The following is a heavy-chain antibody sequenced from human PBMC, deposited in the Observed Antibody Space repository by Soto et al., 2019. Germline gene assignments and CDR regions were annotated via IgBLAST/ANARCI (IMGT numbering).Heavy chain of an antibody. CDR3: ARVLVFYGGFDP. J-gene: IGHJ5*02. V-gene: IGHV3-11*01. CDR2: ISSSGSTI. D-gene: IGHD2-21*02. Sequence: GGSPRLSCAVSGFTFTDYYMSWIRQAPGKGLEWVSYISSSGSTIYYADSVKGRFTISRDNAKNSLYLQMNSLRAEDTAVYYCARVLVFYGGFDPWGQGTLVTVSS. CDR1: GFTFTDYY.